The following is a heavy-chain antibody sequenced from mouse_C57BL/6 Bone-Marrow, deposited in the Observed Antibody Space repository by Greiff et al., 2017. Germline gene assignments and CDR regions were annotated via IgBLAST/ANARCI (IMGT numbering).Heavy chain of an antibody. CDR3: ARKPITTVVGFDV. Sequence: EVQLQQSGPELVKPGASVKISCKASGYSFTGYYMNWVKQSPEKSLEWIGEINPSTGGTTYNQKFKAKATLTVDKSSSTAYMQLKSLTSEDSAVYDCARKPITTVVGFDVWGTGTPVTVSS. CDR2: INPSTGGT. J-gene: IGHJ1*03. V-gene: IGHV1-42*01. CDR1: GYSFTGYY. D-gene: IGHD1-1*01.